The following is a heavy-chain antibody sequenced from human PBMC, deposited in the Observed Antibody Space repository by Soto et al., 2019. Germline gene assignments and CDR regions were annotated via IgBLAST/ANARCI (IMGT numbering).Heavy chain of an antibody. J-gene: IGHJ4*02. V-gene: IGHV1-18*01. CDR1: GYTFTSYG. D-gene: IGHD1-26*01. Sequence: QVQLVQSGAEVKKPGASVKVSCKASGYTFTSYGISWVRQAPGQGLEWMGWISANNGNTNDAQKLQGRATMTTDTSTSAAYMELRRLRSDDTAVDYGARARGSYALDYWGQGTLVTVSS. CDR3: ARARGSYALDY. CDR2: ISANNGNT.